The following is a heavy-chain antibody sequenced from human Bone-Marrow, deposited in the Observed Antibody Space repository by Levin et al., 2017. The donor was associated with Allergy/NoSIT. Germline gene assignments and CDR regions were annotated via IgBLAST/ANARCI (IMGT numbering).Heavy chain of an antibody. Sequence: PGGSLRLSCAASGFTFSSYAMHWVRQAPGKGLEWVAVISYDGSNKYYADSVKGRFTISRDNSKNTLYLQMNSLRAEDTAVYYCARVRRGYCISTSCYAFWWLRFVYFDYWGQGTLVTVSS. V-gene: IGHV3-30-3*01. J-gene: IGHJ4*02. CDR1: GFTFSSYA. CDR2: ISYDGSNK. D-gene: IGHD2-2*03. CDR3: ARVRRGYCISTSCYAFWWLRFVYFDY.